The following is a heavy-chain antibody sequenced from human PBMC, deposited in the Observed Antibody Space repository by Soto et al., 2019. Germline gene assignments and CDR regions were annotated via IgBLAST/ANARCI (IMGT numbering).Heavy chain of an antibody. Sequence: EVQLVESGGGLVKPGGSLRLSCAASGFTFSSYSMNWVRQAPGKGLEWVSSISSSSSYIYYADSVKGRFTISRDNAKNSLYLQMNSLRAEDTAVYYCARDRGGYYYPIDYWGQGTLVTVSS. CDR3: ARDRGGYYYPIDY. CDR1: GFTFSSYS. CDR2: ISSSSSYI. D-gene: IGHD3-22*01. V-gene: IGHV3-21*01. J-gene: IGHJ4*02.